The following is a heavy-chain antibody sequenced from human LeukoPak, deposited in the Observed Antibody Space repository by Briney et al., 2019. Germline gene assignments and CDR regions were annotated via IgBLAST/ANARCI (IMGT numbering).Heavy chain of an antibody. Sequence: SETLSLTCTVSGGSISINDYYWGWIRQPPGKGLEWIGTIFYRGSTFYNPSLMSRVIISVDTSKNQFSLKLSSVTAADTAVYYCARQTSDGLLEYWGQGSLVTVSS. D-gene: IGHD2-15*01. J-gene: IGHJ4*02. CDR1: GGSISINDYY. CDR2: IFYRGST. CDR3: ARQTSDGLLEY. V-gene: IGHV4-39*01.